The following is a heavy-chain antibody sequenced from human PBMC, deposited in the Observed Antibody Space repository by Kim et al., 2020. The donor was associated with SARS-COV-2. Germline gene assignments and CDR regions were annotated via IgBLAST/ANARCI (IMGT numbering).Heavy chain of an antibody. D-gene: IGHD2-15*01. J-gene: IGHJ4*02. Sequence: SVKGRFTISRDDSKSIAYLQMNSLKTEDTAVYYCTRVHCSGGSCYSFVDYWGQGTLVTVSS. V-gene: IGHV3-49*02. CDR3: TRVHCSGGSCYSFVDY.